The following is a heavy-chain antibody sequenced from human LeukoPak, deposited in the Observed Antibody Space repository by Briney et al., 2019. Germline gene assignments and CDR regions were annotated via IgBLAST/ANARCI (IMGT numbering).Heavy chain of an antibody. CDR3: ARDSFFYGSGRPRFAPDFDF. J-gene: IGHJ4*02. V-gene: IGHV3-64*01. CDR1: GFIFSNCI. Sequence: GGSLRLSCAGTGFIFSNCIMHWVRQAPGKGLEYVSTISSDGGTTFYANSVKGRFIISRDNSNKTLYLQMGSLRVDDMAVYYCARDSFFYGSGRPRFAPDFDFWGQGTLVAVSS. CDR2: ISSDGGTT. D-gene: IGHD3-10*01.